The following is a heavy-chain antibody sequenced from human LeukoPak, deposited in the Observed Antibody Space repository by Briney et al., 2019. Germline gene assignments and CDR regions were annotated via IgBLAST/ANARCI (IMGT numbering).Heavy chain of an antibody. Sequence: GGSLRLSCAASGFTFSSFGLHWVRQGPGKGLEWVAVISSDGSNEYYADSVKGRFTISIDNSKNTLSLQMNRLRAEDTAMYYCARDTGGTFDYWGQGTLVTVSS. V-gene: IGHV3-33*01. D-gene: IGHD2-8*02. CDR3: ARDTGGTFDY. CDR1: GFTFSSFG. CDR2: ISSDGSNE. J-gene: IGHJ4*02.